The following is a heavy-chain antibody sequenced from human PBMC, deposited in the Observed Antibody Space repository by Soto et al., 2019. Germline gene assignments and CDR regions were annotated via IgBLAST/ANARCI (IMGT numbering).Heavy chain of an antibody. V-gene: IGHV4-4*07. D-gene: IGHD2-15*01. CDR2: IYARGST. CDR1: GGSMRSYY. J-gene: IGHJ6*02. CDR3: AGIVEETYYGMDV. Sequence: QVQLQESGPGLVKPSETLSLTCTVSGGSMRSYYWNWIRQPAGEGLEWIGRIYARGSTKYNPSIESRVTMFVDVSQNHFSLMPTSVTAADTAVYYCAGIVEETYYGMDVWGQGTTVTVAS.